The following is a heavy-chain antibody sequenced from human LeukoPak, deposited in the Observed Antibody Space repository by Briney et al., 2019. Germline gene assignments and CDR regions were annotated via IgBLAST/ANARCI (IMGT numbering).Heavy chain of an antibody. CDR2: INHSGST. D-gene: IGHD4-23*01. CDR1: GGSFSGYY. V-gene: IGHV4-34*01. Sequence: PSETLSLTCAVYGGSFSGYYWSWIRQPPGRGLEWIGEINHSGSTNYNPSLKSRVTISVDTSKNQFSLRLNSVTAADTAVYYCARDYQEPTVVTQYYYYYYGMDVWGQGTTVTVSS. CDR3: ARDYQEPTVVTQYYYYYYGMDV. J-gene: IGHJ6*02.